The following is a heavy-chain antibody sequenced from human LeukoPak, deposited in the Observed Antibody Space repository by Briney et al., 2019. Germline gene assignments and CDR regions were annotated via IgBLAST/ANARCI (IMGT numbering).Heavy chain of an antibody. Sequence: SETLSLTCTVSGGYISSYCWSWIRQPPGEGLEWIGFIYYSGSTTYNPSLKSRVTISVDTSKNQFSLKLSSVTAADTAVYYCARSYDSSGYYYAYFQLWGQGTLVTVSS. V-gene: IGHV4-59*01. CDR2: IYYSGST. J-gene: IGHJ1*01. D-gene: IGHD3-22*01. CDR1: GGYISSYC. CDR3: ARSYDSSGYYYAYFQL.